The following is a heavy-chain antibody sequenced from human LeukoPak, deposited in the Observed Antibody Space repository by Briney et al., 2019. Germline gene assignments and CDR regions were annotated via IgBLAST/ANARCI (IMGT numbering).Heavy chain of an antibody. CDR2: FYSSGST. V-gene: IGHV4-4*07. J-gene: IGHJ4*02. CDR3: ARDATNYYGTERANYFDS. CDR1: GGSISGYY. D-gene: IGHD3-10*01. Sequence: PSETLSLTCTVSGGSISGYYWSWIRQPAGKGLEWIGRFYSSGSTNYNPSLTSRVTMSVDTSKNQFSLKLTSVTAADTAVYYCARDATNYYGTERANYFDSWGQGTLVTVSS.